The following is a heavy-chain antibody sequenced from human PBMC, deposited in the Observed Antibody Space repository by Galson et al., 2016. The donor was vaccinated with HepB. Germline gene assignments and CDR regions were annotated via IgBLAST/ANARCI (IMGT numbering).Heavy chain of an antibody. D-gene: IGHD1-26*01. CDR1: GSAFGNNG. V-gene: IGHV1-18*04. CDR3: ARGSGDDYFDF. Sequence: SCKASGSAFGNNGISWVRQAPGQGLEWMGWISGFNGNTKYAQRLQGRVTMTTDTSTSTAYMEMGSLTSDDTAMYYCARGSGDDYFDFWGQGTLVTVSS. CDR2: ISGFNGNT. J-gene: IGHJ4*02.